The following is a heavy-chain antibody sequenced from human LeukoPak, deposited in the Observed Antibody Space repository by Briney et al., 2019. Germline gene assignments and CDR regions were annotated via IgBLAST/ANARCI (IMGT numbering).Heavy chain of an antibody. D-gene: IGHD6-13*01. CDR2: ILYDGSNK. J-gene: IGHJ4*02. V-gene: IGHV3-30*18. CDR3: AKDLSSSSWYVGNFDY. Sequence: GRALRLSCAASGFNFSNYGMHWVRWAPGKGLEWVAVILYDGSNKSYADSVKGRFTISSDNSKNTLYLQMNSLRAEDTAVYYCAKDLSSSSWYVGNFDYWGQGTLVTVSS. CDR1: GFNFSNYG.